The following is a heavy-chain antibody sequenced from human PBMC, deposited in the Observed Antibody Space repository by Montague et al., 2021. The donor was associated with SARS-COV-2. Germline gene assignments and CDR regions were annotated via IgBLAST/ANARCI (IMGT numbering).Heavy chain of an antibody. V-gene: IGHV4-39*01. Sequence: SETLSLTCTVSGGSISSTNYCWGLIRQPPGKGLEWFGSINYRGTTXYNPSRKSRVTMADAKSKSLFSLESSSVTAADTAIYYGARNNDGYNRLYYLDVWGQGTMVTVSS. CDR2: INYRGTT. CDR1: GGSISSTNYC. D-gene: IGHD5-24*01. J-gene: IGHJ4*02. CDR3: ARNNDGYNRLYYLDV.